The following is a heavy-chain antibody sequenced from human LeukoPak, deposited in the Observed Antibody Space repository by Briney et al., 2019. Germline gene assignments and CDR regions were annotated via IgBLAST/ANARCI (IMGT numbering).Heavy chain of an antibody. CDR3: ARSGFGVAARDYYYYYYMDV. CDR1: GGTFSSYA. J-gene: IGHJ6*03. D-gene: IGHD3-3*01. V-gene: IGHV1-69*06. CDR2: IIPIFGTA. Sequence: EASVKVSCKASGGTFSSYAISWVRQAPGQGLEWMGGIIPIFGTANYAQKFQGRVTITADKSTSTAYMELSSLRSEDTAVYYCARSGFGVAARDYYYYYYMDVWGKGTTVTVSS.